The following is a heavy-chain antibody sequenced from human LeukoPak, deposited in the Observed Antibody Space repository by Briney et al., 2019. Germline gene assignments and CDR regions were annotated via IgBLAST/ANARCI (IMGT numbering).Heavy chain of an antibody. CDR2: IIPIFGTA. Sequence: GASVTVSCTASGGTFSSYAISWVRQAPGQGLEWMGGIIPIFGTANYAQKFQGRVTITTDESTSTAYMELSSLRSEDTAVYYCASGAVGVVVPAAIPPYFDYWGQGTLVTVSS. J-gene: IGHJ4*02. CDR1: GGTFSSYA. D-gene: IGHD2-2*01. CDR3: ASGAVGVVVPAAIPPYFDY. V-gene: IGHV1-69*05.